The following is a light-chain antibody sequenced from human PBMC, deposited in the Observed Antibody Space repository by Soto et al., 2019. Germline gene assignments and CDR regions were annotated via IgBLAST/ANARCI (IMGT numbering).Light chain of an antibody. V-gene: IGKV3-20*01. Sequence: EIVLTQSPGTLSLSPGERATLSCRASQSISSSYLAWYQHKPGQAPRLLIFVASSRATGIPDRFSGSGSGTDFALTISRLEPDDFAVYFCQQYGRSSYTFGQVTKLEIK. CDR3: QQYGRSSYT. J-gene: IGKJ2*01. CDR1: QSISSSY. CDR2: VAS.